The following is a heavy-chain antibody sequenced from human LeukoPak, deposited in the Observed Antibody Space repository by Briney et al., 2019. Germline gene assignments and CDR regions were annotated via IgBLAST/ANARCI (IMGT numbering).Heavy chain of an antibody. J-gene: IGHJ3*02. CDR2: IYYTGST. Sequence: PETLSLTCTVSGDSISSYYWSWIRQSPGKGLESLGYIYYTGSTNYNPSLKSRVTMSVDTSRNQFFLRLSSVTAADTAVYYCASSRGYDILTGSDAFDIWGQGTMVTVSS. CDR3: ASSRGYDILTGSDAFDI. CDR1: GDSISSYY. V-gene: IGHV4-59*01. D-gene: IGHD3-9*01.